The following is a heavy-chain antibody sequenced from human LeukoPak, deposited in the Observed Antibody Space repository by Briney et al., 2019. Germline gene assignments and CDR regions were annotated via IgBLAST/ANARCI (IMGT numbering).Heavy chain of an antibody. D-gene: IGHD1-26*01. V-gene: IGHV4-59*01. CDR3: ARDHSGSYYSWVAGAFDI. Sequence: KASETLSLTCTVSGGSISNYYWSWIRQPPGKGLEWIGYIYYSGSTNYNPSLKSRVTISVDTSKNQFSLKLSSVTAADTAVYYCARDHSGSYYSWVAGAFDIWGQGTMVTVSS. J-gene: IGHJ3*02. CDR2: IYYSGST. CDR1: GGSISNYY.